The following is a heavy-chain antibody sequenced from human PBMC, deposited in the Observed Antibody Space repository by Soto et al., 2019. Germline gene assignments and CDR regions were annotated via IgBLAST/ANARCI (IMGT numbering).Heavy chain of an antibody. Sequence: SVKISCKASGGTFSSYAISWVRQAPGQGLEWMGGIIPIFGTANYAQKFQGRVTITADKSTSTAYMELSSLRSEDTAVYYCARPDKHDFWSGYHNYYGMDVWGQGTTVTVSS. CDR3: ARPDKHDFWSGYHNYYGMDV. CDR2: IIPIFGTA. D-gene: IGHD3-3*01. V-gene: IGHV1-69*06. CDR1: GGTFSSYA. J-gene: IGHJ6*02.